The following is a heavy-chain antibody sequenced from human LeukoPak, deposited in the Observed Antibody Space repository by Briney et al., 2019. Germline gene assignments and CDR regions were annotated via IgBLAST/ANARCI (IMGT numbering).Heavy chain of an antibody. J-gene: IGHJ3*02. V-gene: IGHV3-11*01. CDR2: ISSSGSTI. CDR3: ARDRVTMVRGVTIRGAFDI. Sequence: GGSLRLSCAASGFTFSDYYMSWIRQAPGKGLEWVSYISSSGSTIYYADSVKGRFTISRDNAKNSLYLQMNSLRAEDTAVYYCARDRVTMVRGVTIRGAFDIWGQGTMVTVSS. D-gene: IGHD3-10*01. CDR1: GFTFSDYY.